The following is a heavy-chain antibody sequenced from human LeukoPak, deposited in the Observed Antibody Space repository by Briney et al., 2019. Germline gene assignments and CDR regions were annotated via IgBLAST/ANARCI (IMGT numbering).Heavy chain of an antibody. CDR1: GFTFSSYG. V-gene: IGHV3-30*02. CDR2: IRYDGSNE. CDR3: AKDSSSWPGVFDY. D-gene: IGHD6-13*01. J-gene: IGHJ4*02. Sequence: GGSLRLSCAASGFTFSSYGMHWVRQAPGKGLEWVAFIRYDGSNEYYADSLKGRFTISRDNSKNTLYLQMDSLRAEDTAVYYCAKDSSSWPGVFDYWGQGTLVTVSS.